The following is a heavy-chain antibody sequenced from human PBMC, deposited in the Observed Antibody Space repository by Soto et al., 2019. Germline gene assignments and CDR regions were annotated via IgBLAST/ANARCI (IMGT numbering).Heavy chain of an antibody. D-gene: IGHD4-17*01. CDR3: AHAGDYDLLTFDH. CDR2: IYWDDDK. Sequence: QITLKESGPTLVRPAQTLTLTCAFSGFSLTTYDMGVAWIRQPPGKALEWLALIYWDDDKRYSPSLKDRLAISKDTSRNQVVLTITNMDLGDTATYFCAHAGDYDLLTFDHWGPGTLVTVSS. CDR1: GFSLTTYDMG. J-gene: IGHJ4*02. V-gene: IGHV2-5*02.